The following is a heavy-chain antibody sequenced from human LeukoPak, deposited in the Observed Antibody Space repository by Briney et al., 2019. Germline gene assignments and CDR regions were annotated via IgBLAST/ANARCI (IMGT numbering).Heavy chain of an antibody. D-gene: IGHD3-22*01. CDR1: GYTFTGYY. CDR3: ARGYYYDSSGYYS. V-gene: IGHV1-2*06. J-gene: IGHJ4*02. Sequence: ASVKVSCKASGYTFTGYYMHWVRQAPGQGLEWMGRINPNSGGTNYAQKFQGRVTMTRDTSISTAYVELSRLRSDDTAVYYCARGYYYDSSGYYSWGQGTLVTVSS. CDR2: INPNSGGT.